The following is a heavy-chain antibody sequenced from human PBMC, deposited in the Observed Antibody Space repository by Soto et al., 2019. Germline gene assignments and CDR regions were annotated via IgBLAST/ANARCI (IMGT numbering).Heavy chain of an antibody. CDR1: GVSISRGGSY. D-gene: IGHD1-26*01. Sequence: QVQLQESGPGLVKPSETLSLTCTVSGVSISRGGSYWTWIRQHPGKGLEWIGSIHYDGATFFNPSLESRLSISAATSKNQFYLTLTSVTAADTAVYFCARAVVGAQSPTDYWGQGTLVTVSS. V-gene: IGHV4-31*03. J-gene: IGHJ4*02. CDR3: ARAVVGAQSPTDY. CDR2: IHYDGAT.